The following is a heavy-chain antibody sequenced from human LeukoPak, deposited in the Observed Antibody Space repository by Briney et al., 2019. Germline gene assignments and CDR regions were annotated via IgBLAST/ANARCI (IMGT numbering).Heavy chain of an antibody. CDR3: ARELGYCSGGSCYNIRFDP. D-gene: IGHD2-15*01. V-gene: IGHV3-48*01. CDR1: GFTFSSNS. Sequence: GGSLRLSCAASGFTFSSNSMNWVRQAPGKGLEWVSYISSSSGTICYADSVKGRFTISRDNAKNSLYLQMNSLRAEDTAVYYCARELGYCSGGSCYNIRFDPWGQGTLVTVSS. CDR2: ISSSSGTI. J-gene: IGHJ5*02.